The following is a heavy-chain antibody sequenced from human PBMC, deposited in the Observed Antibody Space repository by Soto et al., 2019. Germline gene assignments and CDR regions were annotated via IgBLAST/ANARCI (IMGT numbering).Heavy chain of an antibody. CDR3: ASGGSSGWSRYFDL. CDR2: IYYSGST. CDR1: GGSISSYY. V-gene: IGHV4-59*01. J-gene: IGHJ2*01. D-gene: IGHD6-19*01. Sequence: QVQLQESGPGLVKPSETLSLTCTVSGGSISSYYWSWIRQPPGKGLELIGYIYYSGSTNYNPSLKSLVPITVDTSKNQFSLKLSTVTAADTAVYYCASGGSSGWSRYFDLWGRGTLVTVSS.